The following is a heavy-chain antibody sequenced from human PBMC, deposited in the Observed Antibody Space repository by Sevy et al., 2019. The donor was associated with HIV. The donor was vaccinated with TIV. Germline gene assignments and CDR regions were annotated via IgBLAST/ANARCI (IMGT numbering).Heavy chain of an antibody. CDR3: ARPTPWIAPSSAAVFDY. D-gene: IGHD1-26*01. V-gene: IGHV3-23*01. J-gene: IGHJ4*02. Sequence: GGSLRLSCAASGFTFSSFAMSWVRHIPGKGLEWVSTINGRGGSTYYADSVKGRFSLSRDNSNNTVFLQMERLGDEDTAVYYCARPTPWIAPSSAAVFDYLGQGTLVTVSS. CDR2: INGRGGST. CDR1: GFTFSSFA.